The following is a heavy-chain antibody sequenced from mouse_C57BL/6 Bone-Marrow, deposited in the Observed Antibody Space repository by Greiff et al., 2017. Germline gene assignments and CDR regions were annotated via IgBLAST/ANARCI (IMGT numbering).Heavy chain of an antibody. V-gene: IGHV14-4*01. J-gene: IGHJ4*01. CDR1: GFNITDDY. CDR2: IDPENGDT. Sequence: VQLQQSGAELVRPGASVKLSCTASGFNITDDYMHWVKPRPEQGLEWIGWIDPENGDTEYASKFQGKATITADTSSNTAYLQLSSLTSEDAAVYYYTTPIYYAMDYWGQGTSVTVSS. CDR3: TTPIYYAMDY.